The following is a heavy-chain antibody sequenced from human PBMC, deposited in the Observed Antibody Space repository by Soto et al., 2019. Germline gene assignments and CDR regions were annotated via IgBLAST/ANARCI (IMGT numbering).Heavy chain of an antibody. J-gene: IGHJ4*02. CDR2: IKSKTEAGTT. D-gene: IGHD2-2*01. CDR1: GFTFSNAW. CDR3: TTDSIGYCSSTSCAPGY. V-gene: IGHV3-15*07. Sequence: GGSLRLSCAASGFTFSNAWMNWVRQAPGKGLEWVGRIKSKTEAGTTDYAAPVKGRFTISRDDSKNTLYLQMNSLKTEDTAVYYCTTDSIGYCSSTSCAPGYWGQGTLVTVSS.